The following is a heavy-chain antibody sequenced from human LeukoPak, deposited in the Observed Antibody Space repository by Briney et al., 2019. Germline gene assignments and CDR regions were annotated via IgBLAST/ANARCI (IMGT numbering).Heavy chain of an antibody. V-gene: IGHV1-69*02. CDR1: GGTFSSYT. J-gene: IGHJ4*02. CDR3: ASGGYSYQRGIDY. CDR2: IIPILGIA. D-gene: IGHD5-18*01. Sequence: SVKVSCKASGGTFSSYTISWVRQAPGQGLEWMGRIIPILGIANYAQKFQGRVTITADKSTSTAYMELSSLRSEDTAVYYCASGGYSYQRGIDYWGQGTLVTVSS.